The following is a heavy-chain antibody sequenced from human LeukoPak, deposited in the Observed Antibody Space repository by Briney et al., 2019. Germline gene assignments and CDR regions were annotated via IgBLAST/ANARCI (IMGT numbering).Heavy chain of an antibody. Sequence: ASVKVSCKASGYTFTSYDINWVRQATGQGLEWMGWMNPNSGNTGYAQKFQGRVTMTRNTSISTAYMELSSLRSEDTAVYYCARGVRSYYGSGTRWFDPWGQGTLVTVSS. CDR3: ARGVRSYYGSGTRWFDP. CDR1: GYTFTSYD. V-gene: IGHV1-8*01. D-gene: IGHD3-10*01. CDR2: MNPNSGNT. J-gene: IGHJ5*02.